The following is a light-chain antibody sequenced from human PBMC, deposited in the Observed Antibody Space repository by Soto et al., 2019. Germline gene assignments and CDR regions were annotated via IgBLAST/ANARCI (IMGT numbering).Light chain of an antibody. J-gene: IGKJ1*01. Sequence: DIQMTQSPSTLSASVGDRVTITCRASQTISDWLAWFQQRPGKAPNLLIYQASNLQSGVPSRFSGSGSGAEYTLTIRSLQPDDFATYYCQQYDSYPWTFGQGTKVEIK. CDR3: QQYDSYPWT. V-gene: IGKV1-5*03. CDR1: QTISDW. CDR2: QAS.